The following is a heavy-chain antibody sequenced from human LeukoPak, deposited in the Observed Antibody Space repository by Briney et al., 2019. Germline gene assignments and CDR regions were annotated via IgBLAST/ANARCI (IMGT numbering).Heavy chain of an antibody. D-gene: IGHD6-25*01. Sequence: SETLSLTCTVSGAPMSKDYWSWIRQPAGRGLEWIGRVYTTGTTKYNPSLQSRVTMSIDTSEKQFSLRLTSVTAADTAVYYCARWGQREGFYWGQGLLVTVSS. CDR1: GAPMSKDY. CDR3: ARWGQREGFY. J-gene: IGHJ4*02. CDR2: VYTTGTT. V-gene: IGHV4-4*07.